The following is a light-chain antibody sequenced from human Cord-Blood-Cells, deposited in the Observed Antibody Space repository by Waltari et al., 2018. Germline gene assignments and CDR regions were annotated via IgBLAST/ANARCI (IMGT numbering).Light chain of an antibody. Sequence: SYELTQPPSVSVPPGQTARITCSGDALPKQYAYWYQQKPGQAPVLVIYKDRERPSGIPGRFSGSSSGTTGTLTISGVQAEDEADYYCQSADSSGTWVFGGGTKLTVL. J-gene: IGLJ3*02. CDR3: QSADSSGTWV. CDR1: ALPKQY. CDR2: KDR. V-gene: IGLV3-25*03.